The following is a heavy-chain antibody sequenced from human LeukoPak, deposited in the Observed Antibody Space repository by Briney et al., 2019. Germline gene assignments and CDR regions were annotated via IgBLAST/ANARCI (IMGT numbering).Heavy chain of an antibody. D-gene: IGHD3-22*01. CDR1: GFTFSSYE. V-gene: IGHV3-48*03. Sequence: GGSLRLSCAASGFTFSSYEMNWVRQAPGKGLEWVSYISSSGSTIYYADSVKGRFTISRDNAKNSLYLQMNSLRAEDTALYYCAKDMEVTMTESFDYWGQGTLVTVSS. CDR3: AKDMEVTMTESFDY. CDR2: ISSSGSTI. J-gene: IGHJ4*02.